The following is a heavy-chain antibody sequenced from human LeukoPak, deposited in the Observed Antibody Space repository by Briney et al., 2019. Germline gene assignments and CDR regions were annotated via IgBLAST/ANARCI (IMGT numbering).Heavy chain of an antibody. V-gene: IGHV4-4*02. CDR2: ISLTGRT. Sequence: SETLSLTCGVSGGSITSTNWWSWVRPPPGQGLEWVGEISLTGRTNYNPSLIGRVIMSLDESRNQLSLTLTSVTAADTAMYYCTRESGPYCPFGYWGQGTLVVVPS. D-gene: IGHD1-26*01. J-gene: IGHJ4*02. CDR3: TRESGPYCPFGY. CDR1: GGSITSTNW.